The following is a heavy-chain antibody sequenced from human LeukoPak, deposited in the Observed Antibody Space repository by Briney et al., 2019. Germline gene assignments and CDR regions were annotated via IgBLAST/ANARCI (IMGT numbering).Heavy chain of an antibody. D-gene: IGHD6-19*01. J-gene: IGHJ1*01. Sequence: PGRSLRLSCAASGFTFSSYAMHWVRQAPGKGLEWVAVISYDGSNKYYADSVKGRFTIYRDNSKNTLYLQMNSLRAEDTAVYYCARDLSYSSGPGQHWGQGTVVTVSS. CDR3: ARDLSYSSGPGQH. V-gene: IGHV3-30-3*01. CDR1: GFTFSSYA. CDR2: ISYDGSNK.